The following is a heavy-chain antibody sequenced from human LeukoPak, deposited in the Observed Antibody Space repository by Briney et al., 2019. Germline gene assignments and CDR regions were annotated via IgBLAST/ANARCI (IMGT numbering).Heavy chain of an antibody. D-gene: IGHD3-3*01. CDR2: IWYDGSNT. V-gene: IGHV3-33*01. Sequence: GSLRLSCAASGFSFNSYDMHWVRQAPGRGLEWVAVIWYDGSNTYYADSVKGRFTISRDNYKNTLYLQMDSLRAGDTAVYYCVRYFQQPYAFDVWGQGTTVTVSS. CDR1: GFSFNSYD. J-gene: IGHJ6*02. CDR3: VRYFQQPYAFDV.